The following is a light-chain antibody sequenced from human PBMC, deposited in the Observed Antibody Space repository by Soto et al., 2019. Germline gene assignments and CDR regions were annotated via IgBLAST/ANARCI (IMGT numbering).Light chain of an antibody. V-gene: IGKV3-15*01. CDR1: QSVGTN. Sequence: EIVLTQSPATLSLAPGERATLSCRASQSVGTNLAWYQQKPGQAPRLLIYDTSTRATGVPARFSGSGSGTEFTLTISNLQAEDSAVYNCHQYIKKCRTFVQGNKVDI. J-gene: IGKJ1*01. CDR2: DTS. CDR3: HQYIKKCRT.